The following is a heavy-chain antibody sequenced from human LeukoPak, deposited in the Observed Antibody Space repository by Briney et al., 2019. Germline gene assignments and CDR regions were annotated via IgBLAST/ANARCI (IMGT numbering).Heavy chain of an antibody. Sequence: SETLSLTCTVSSGSISRSSYYWGWIRQPPGKVLEWIGSIYYCGSTYYNPSLKSRVTRSVDASKNQCSLKLSSVTAADTAVYYCARQVIEMATMSVGDYWGQGTLVTVSS. J-gene: IGHJ4*02. V-gene: IGHV4-39*01. D-gene: IGHD5-24*01. CDR2: IYYCGST. CDR1: SGSISRSSYY. CDR3: ARQVIEMATMSVGDY.